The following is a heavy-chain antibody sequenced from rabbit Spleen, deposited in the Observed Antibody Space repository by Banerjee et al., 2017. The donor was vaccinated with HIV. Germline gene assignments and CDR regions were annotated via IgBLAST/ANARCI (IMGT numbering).Heavy chain of an antibody. CDR1: GFSFSSSYW. V-gene: IGHV1S45*01. CDR2: IHTDSTT. J-gene: IGHJ4*01. D-gene: IGHD4-1*01. Sequence: QEQLEESGGDLVKPEGSLTLTCTASGFSFSSSYWICWVRQAPGKGLEWIGCIHTDSTTHYASWAKGRFTFSKSSSTTRTLQMTSLTAADTATYFCARDLDGVIGWNFSLWGPGTLVTVS. CDR3: ARDLDGVIGWNFSL.